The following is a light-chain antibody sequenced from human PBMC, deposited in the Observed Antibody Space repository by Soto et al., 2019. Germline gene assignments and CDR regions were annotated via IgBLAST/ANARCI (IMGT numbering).Light chain of an antibody. CDR2: QVT. J-gene: IGLJ1*01. Sequence: QSVLTQPASVSGSLGQSITISCTGTTRDIAGYNYISWYQQLPGKAPKLMIYQVTIRPSGISNRFSGSKSGNTASLTISGLQAEDGADYYCTSFSSSTSLYVFGTGTKLTVL. V-gene: IGLV2-14*01. CDR1: TRDIAGYNY. CDR3: TSFSSSTSLYV.